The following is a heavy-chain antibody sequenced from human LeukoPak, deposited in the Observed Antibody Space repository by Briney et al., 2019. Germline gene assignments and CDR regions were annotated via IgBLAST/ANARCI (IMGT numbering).Heavy chain of an antibody. CDR2: ISAYNGNT. J-gene: IGHJ6*02. V-gene: IGHV1-18*01. D-gene: IGHD3-10*01. Sequence: GASVKVSCKASGYTFTSYGISWVRQAPGQGLEWMGWISAYNGNTNYAQKLQGRVTMTTDTSTSTAYMELRSLRSDDTAVYYCASQRISGELRYYYYGMDVWGQGTTVTVSS. CDR3: ASQRISGELRYYYYGMDV. CDR1: GYTFTSYG.